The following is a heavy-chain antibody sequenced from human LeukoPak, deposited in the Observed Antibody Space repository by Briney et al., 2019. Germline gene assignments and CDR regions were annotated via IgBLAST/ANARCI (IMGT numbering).Heavy chain of an antibody. V-gene: IGHV5-51*01. Sequence: GESLKISCKGSGYSFTSYWIGWVRQMPGKGLEWMGIIYPGDSDTRYSPSSQGQVTISADKSISTAYLQWSSLKASDTAMYYCARPHYGDYDWYAFDIWGQGTMVTVSS. CDR3: ARPHYGDYDWYAFDI. J-gene: IGHJ3*02. CDR2: IYPGDSDT. D-gene: IGHD4-17*01. CDR1: GYSFTSYW.